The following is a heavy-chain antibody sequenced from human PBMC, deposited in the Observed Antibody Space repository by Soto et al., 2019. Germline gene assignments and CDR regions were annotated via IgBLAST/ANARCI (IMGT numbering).Heavy chain of an antibody. CDR3: ARGLSRYFDWLVSP. CDR2: IYTSGST. D-gene: IGHD3-9*01. J-gene: IGHJ4*02. V-gene: IGHV4-4*07. Sequence: TQSVTTPVATGALSNYYGSWISPPAGKGLEWIGRIYTSGSTNYNPSLKSRVTMSVDTSKNQFSLKLSSVTAADTAVYYCARGLSRYFDWLVSPWGQGTLVTF. CDR1: TGALSNYY.